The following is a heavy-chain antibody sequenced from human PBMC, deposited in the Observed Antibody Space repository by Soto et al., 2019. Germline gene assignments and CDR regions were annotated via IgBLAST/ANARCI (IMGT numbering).Heavy chain of an antibody. D-gene: IGHD3-22*01. CDR3: ARHLLLYYYDSSGYYLRDAFDI. J-gene: IGHJ3*02. CDR2: IYYSGST. Sequence: PSGTLSLTFTVSDSAISGYCWSWIRQPPGKGLEWIGYIYYSGSTNYNPSLKSRVTISVDTSKNQFSLKPSSVTAADTAVYYCARHLLLYYYDSSGYYLRDAFDIWGQGTMVTVSS. V-gene: IGHV4-59*08. CDR1: DSAISGYC.